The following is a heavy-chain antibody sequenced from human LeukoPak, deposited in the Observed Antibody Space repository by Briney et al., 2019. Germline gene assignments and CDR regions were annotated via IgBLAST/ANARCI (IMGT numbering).Heavy chain of an antibody. V-gene: IGHV1-2*06. CDR3: ARDNQGGRDGYNWVY. CDR1: GYTFTGYY. CDR2: INPNSGGT. Sequence: GASVKVSCKAPGYTFTGYYMHWVRQAPGQGLEWMGRINPNSGGTNYAQKFQGRVTMTRDTSISTAYMELSRLRSDDTAVYYCARDNQGGRDGYNWVYWGQGTLVTVSS. D-gene: IGHD5-24*01. J-gene: IGHJ4*02.